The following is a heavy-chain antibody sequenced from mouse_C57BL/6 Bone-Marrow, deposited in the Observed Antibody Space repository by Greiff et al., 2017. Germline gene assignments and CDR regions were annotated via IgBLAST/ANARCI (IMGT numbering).Heavy chain of an antibody. D-gene: IGHD1-1*01. CDR3: AEHYYGVLYFDV. CDR1: GFSLTSYG. Sequence: VQGVESGPGLVQPSQSLSITCTVSGFSLTSYGVHWVRQSPGKGLEWLGVIWRGGSTDYNAAFMSRLSITKDNSKRQVFFKMNSLQADDTAIYYCAEHYYGVLYFDVWGTGTTVTVSS. V-gene: IGHV2-5*01. J-gene: IGHJ1*03. CDR2: IWRGGST.